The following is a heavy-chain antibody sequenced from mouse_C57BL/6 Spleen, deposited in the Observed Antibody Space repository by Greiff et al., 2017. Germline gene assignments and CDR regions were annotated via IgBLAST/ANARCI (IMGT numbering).Heavy chain of an antibody. CDR3: ARDGDFDV. D-gene: IGHD1-1*02. CDR1: GYTFTSYW. CDR2: FVPNSGGT. V-gene: IGHV1-62-3*01. J-gene: IGHJ1*03. Sequence: QVQLQQPGAELVKPGASVKLSCKASGYTFTSYWMHWVKQRPGRGLEWIGRFVPNSGGTKYNEKFKSKATITADTSSNTAYLQLSRLTSEDTAVYYSARDGDFDVWGTGTTVTVSS.